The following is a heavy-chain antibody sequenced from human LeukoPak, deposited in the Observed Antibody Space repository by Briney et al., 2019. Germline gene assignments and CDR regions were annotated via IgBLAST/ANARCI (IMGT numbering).Heavy chain of an antibody. D-gene: IGHD6-19*01. CDR1: GYTFTSYG. J-gene: IGHJ3*02. V-gene: IGHV1-18*01. CDR3: AREGGPYSSGWYRGGPYDAFGI. CDR2: ISAYNGNT. Sequence: ASVKVSCKASGYTFTSYGISWVRQAPGQGLEWMGWISAYNGNTNYAQKLQGRVTMTTDTSTSTAYMELRSLRSDDTAVYYCAREGGPYSSGWYRGGPYDAFGIWGQGTMVTVSS.